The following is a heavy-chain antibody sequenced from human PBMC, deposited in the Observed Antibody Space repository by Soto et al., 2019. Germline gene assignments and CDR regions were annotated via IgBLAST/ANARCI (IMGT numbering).Heavy chain of an antibody. CDR3: ARSLAYDRPITVAEPFDS. J-gene: IGHJ4*02. CDR1: GGSFSGYF. V-gene: IGHV4-34*02. D-gene: IGHD6-19*01. Sequence: QVQLQQWGAGLLKASETLSLTCVVSGGSFSGYFWTWIRQSPGRGLEWIGEISHSGSRNYNPAFQSRVIISVDSSKNHVSLKLSSVTAADSATYFCARSLAYDRPITVAEPFDSWGQGTLVTVSS. CDR2: ISHSGSR.